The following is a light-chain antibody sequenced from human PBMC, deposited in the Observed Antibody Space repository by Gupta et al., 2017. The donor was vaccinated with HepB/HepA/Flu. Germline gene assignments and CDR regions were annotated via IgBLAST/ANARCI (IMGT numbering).Light chain of an antibody. J-gene: IGLJ2*01. V-gene: IGLV1-44*01. CDR3: AAWDDSLDGPVV. Sequence: QSVLTQPPSASGTPGQRVTISCSGSSSNIGSNIVNWYQQLPGTAPKLLIYNNDERPSGVPDRFSGSKSGTSASLAIRGLQSEDEADYYCAAWDDSLDGPVVFGGGTKLTVL. CDR1: SSNIGSNI. CDR2: NND.